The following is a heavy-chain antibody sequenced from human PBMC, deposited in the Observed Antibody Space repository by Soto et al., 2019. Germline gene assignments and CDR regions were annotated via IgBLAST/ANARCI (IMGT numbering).Heavy chain of an antibody. CDR3: AIGRRIAVADYFGC. V-gene: IGHV1-69*06. D-gene: IGHD6-19*01. CDR1: GGTFSSYA. CDR2: IIPIFGTA. J-gene: IGHJ4*02. Sequence: QVQLVQSGAEVKKPGSSVKVSCKASGGTFSSYAISWVRQAPGHGLEWMGGIIPIFGTANYAQKFQGRGTITADKSTSTAYMELSSLRSEDTAVYYFAIGRRIAVADYFGCWGQGTLVTVSS.